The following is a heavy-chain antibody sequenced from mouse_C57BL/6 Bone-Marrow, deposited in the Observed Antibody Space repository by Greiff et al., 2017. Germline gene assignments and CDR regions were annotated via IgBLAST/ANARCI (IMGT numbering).Heavy chain of an antibody. Sequence: VQLQQSGAELARPGASVKLSCKASGYTFTSYGISWVKQSTGQGLEWIGEINPRSGNTYYNEKFKGKATLTADKSSSTAYMELRGLTSEDSAVYFCSRWVYYGSRVNDWGQGTTLTVSS. CDR1: GYTFTSYG. CDR2: INPRSGNT. CDR3: SRWVYYGSRVND. D-gene: IGHD1-1*01. J-gene: IGHJ2*01. V-gene: IGHV1-81*01.